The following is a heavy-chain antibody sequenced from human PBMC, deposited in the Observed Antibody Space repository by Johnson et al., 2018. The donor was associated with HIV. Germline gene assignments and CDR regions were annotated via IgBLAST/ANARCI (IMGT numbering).Heavy chain of an antibody. CDR1: GFTFSTNW. D-gene: IGHD6-19*01. J-gene: IGHJ3*02. CDR3: AKGSGWYSAFDI. V-gene: IGHV3-74*01. CDR2: INSDGSST. Sequence: VQLVESGGDLVQPGGSLRLSCVGSGFTFSTNWMHWVRQAPGKGLVWVSRINSDGSSTSYADSVKGRFTISRDNAKHTLYLQMDSLGAEDTAVYYCAKGSGWYSAFDIWGQGTMVTVSS.